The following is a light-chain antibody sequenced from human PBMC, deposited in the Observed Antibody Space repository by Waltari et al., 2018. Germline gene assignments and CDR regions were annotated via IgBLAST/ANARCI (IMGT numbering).Light chain of an antibody. J-gene: IGLJ3*02. CDR2: DVS. V-gene: IGLV2-14*03. CDR3: SSYTSSSTLV. CDR1: SSDVGGYNF. Sequence: QSALTQPASVSGSPGQSITISCTATSSDVGGYNFVSWYQQHPGKAPKPMIYDVSNRPSGVSNRFSGSKSGNTASLTISGLQAEDEADYYCSSYTSSSTLVFGGGTKLTVL.